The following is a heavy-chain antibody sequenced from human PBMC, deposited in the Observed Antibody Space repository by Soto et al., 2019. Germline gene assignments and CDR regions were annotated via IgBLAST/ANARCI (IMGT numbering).Heavy chain of an antibody. J-gene: IGHJ6*02. D-gene: IGHD2-2*01. CDR2: ISPISGTA. CDR3: ARSQGSSTSLETYYYYYYGVDV. V-gene: IGHV1-69*01. Sequence: QVQLVQSGAEVKKPGSSVKVSCKASGGTFSSYAISWVRQAPGQGLEWMGGISPISGTANYAQKLQGRVTITADESTSTAYMERSSLRSEDTAVYYCARSQGSSTSLETYYYYYYGVDVWGQGTTVTVSS. CDR1: GGTFSSYA.